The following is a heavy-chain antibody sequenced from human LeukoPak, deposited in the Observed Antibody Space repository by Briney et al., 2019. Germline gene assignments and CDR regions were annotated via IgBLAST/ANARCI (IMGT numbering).Heavy chain of an antibody. J-gene: IGHJ4*02. Sequence: GSLRLSCAASGFTFSTYGLHWVRQAPGKGLEWVALIWYDGSNKYYADSVKGRFTISRDNSKNTLYLQMNSLRAEDTAMYYCAREKQKYSSGWYCLDYWGQGTLVTVSS. CDR1: GFTFSTYG. D-gene: IGHD6-19*01. CDR2: IWYDGSNK. V-gene: IGHV3-33*01. CDR3: AREKQKYSSGWYCLDY.